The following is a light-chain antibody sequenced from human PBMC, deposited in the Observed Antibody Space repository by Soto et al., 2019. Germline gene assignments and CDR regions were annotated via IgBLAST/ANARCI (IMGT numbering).Light chain of an antibody. CDR1: SDDIGTYEY. J-gene: IGLJ1*01. Sequence: QSVLSQAASGPGPPGHTITISCTGSSDDIGTYEYISWHQHHPGKAPKLIIFGVYDRRSGISDRFSGSNSGNTASLTIFGLQVEDEAVYYCSSYTSASTLPWVFGPGTKVTV. V-gene: IGLV2-14*01. CDR3: SSYTSASTLPWV. CDR2: GVY.